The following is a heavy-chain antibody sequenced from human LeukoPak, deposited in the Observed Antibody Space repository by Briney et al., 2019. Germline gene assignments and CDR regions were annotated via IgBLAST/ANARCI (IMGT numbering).Heavy chain of an antibody. Sequence: GGSLRLSCAASGFTFSSYDMHWVRQVTGKYLEWVSAIGTTGDTYYPGSVKGRFTISRENAKNSLYLQMNSLRAGDTAVYYCARAVAAARGVNYFDYWGQGTLVTVSS. CDR3: ARAVAAARGVNYFDY. V-gene: IGHV3-13*01. J-gene: IGHJ4*02. CDR1: GFTFSSYD. D-gene: IGHD3-10*01. CDR2: IGTTGDT.